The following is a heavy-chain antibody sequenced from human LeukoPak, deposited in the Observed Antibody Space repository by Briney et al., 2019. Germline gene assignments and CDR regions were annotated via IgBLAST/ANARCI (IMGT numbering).Heavy chain of an antibody. V-gene: IGHV4-61*02. CDR2: IYTSGST. Sequence: PSETLSLTCTVSGGSISSGSHYWSWIRQPAGKGLEWIGRIYTSGSTNYNPSLKSRVTISVDTSKNQFSLKLSSVTAADTAVYYCARPTTADEGRAFDIWGQGTMVTVSS. D-gene: IGHD4-17*01. CDR1: GGSISSGSHY. CDR3: ARPTTADEGRAFDI. J-gene: IGHJ3*02.